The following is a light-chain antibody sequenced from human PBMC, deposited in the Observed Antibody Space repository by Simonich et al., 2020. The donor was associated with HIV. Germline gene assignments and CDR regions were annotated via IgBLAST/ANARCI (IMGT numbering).Light chain of an antibody. J-gene: IGKJ3*01. V-gene: IGKV4-1*01. CDR2: WAS. Sequence: IVMTQSPDSLAVSLGERATINCKSSQSILYNSNNKNYLAWYQQKLGQPPKLLIYWASTRESGVPDRFSGSGSGTDFTLTISSLQAEDVAVYYCQQYYSTPFTFGPGTKVDIK. CDR3: QQYYSTPFT. CDR1: QSILYNSNNKNY.